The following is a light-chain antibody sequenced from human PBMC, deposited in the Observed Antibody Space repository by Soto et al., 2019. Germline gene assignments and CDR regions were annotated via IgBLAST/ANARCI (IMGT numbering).Light chain of an antibody. CDR2: EVS. CDR3: SSYTSSSTLWL. V-gene: IGLV2-14*01. CDR1: SSDVGGYNY. Sequence: ALAQPASVSGSPGQSITISCTGTSSDVGGYNYVSWYQQHPGKAPKLMIYEVSNRPSGVSDRFSGSKSGNTASLTISGLQAEDEADYYCSSYTSSSTLWLFGGGTQLTVL. J-gene: IGLJ3*02.